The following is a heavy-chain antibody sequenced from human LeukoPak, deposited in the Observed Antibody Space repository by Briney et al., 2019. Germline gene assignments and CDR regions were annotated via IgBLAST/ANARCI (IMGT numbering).Heavy chain of an antibody. V-gene: IGHV1-8*02. J-gene: IGHJ4*02. D-gene: IGHD6-13*01. CDR1: GYTFTSYD. CDR3: ARVDSSSWYSFDY. CDR2: MNPNSGNT. Sequence: ASVKVSCKASGYTFTSYDINWVRRATGQGLEWMGWMNPNSGNTGYAQKFQGRVTMTRNTSISTAYMELSSLRSEDTAVYYCARVDSSSWYSFDYWGQGTLVTVSS.